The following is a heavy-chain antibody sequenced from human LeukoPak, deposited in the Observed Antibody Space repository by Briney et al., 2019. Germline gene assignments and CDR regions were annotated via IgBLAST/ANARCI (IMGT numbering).Heavy chain of an antibody. CDR1: GFTFSSSA. J-gene: IGHJ4*02. CDR2: ISSGSTNI. Sequence: GGSLRLSCAASGFTFSSSAMSWVRQAPGKGLEWVSYISSGSTNIHYVDSVKGRFSISRDNAKNSLYLQMNSLRAEDTAVYYCARGKTYFNYWGQGTLVTVSS. V-gene: IGHV3-48*01. CDR3: ARGKTYFNY.